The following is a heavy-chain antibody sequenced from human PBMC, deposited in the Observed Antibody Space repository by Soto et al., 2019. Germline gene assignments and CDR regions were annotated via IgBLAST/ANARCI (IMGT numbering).Heavy chain of an antibody. CDR3: AKATASAYFDY. CDR1: GFTFSSYA. D-gene: IGHD6-13*01. Sequence: GGSLRLSCAASGFTFSSYAMRWVRQAPGKGLEWVSGISGSGDIATYADSVKGRFTISRDNSKSTLYLEMNSLTAEDTAIYFCAKATASAYFDYWGQGTLVTVSS. J-gene: IGHJ4*02. V-gene: IGHV3-23*01. CDR2: ISGSGDIA.